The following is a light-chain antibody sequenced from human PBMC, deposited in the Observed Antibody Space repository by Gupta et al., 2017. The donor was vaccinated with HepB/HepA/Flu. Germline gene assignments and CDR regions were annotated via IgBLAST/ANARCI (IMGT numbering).Light chain of an antibody. Sequence: QPALTQPASVSGSPGQSITISCTGTSSDVGGYNYVSWYQQHPGKAHKLMIYDVSNRPSGVSNRFSGSKSGNTASLTISGLQAEDEADYYCSSYTSSSTLVFGTGTKVTVL. CDR2: DVS. J-gene: IGLJ1*01. CDR1: SSDVGGYNY. V-gene: IGLV2-14*03. CDR3: SSYTSSSTLV.